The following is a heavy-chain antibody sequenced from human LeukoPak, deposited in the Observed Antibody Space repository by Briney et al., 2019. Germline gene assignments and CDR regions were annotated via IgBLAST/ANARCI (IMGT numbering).Heavy chain of an antibody. CDR3: AKDQGTDPHYYYYMDV. J-gene: IGHJ6*03. CDR2: IRYDGSNK. Sequence: GGSLRLSCAASGFTFSSYGMHWVRQAPGKGLEWVAFIRYDGSNKYYADSVKGRFTISRDNSKNTLYLQMNSLRAEDTAVYYCAKDQGTDPHYYYYMDVWGKGTTVTVSS. CDR1: GFTFSSYG. V-gene: IGHV3-30*02.